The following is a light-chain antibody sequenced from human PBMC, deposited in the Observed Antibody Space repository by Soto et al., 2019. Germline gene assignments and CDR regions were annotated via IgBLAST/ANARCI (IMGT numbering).Light chain of an antibody. Sequence: EMVLTQSPGTLSLSQGERATLSCRASQSVSSSYLAWYQQKPGQAPRLLIYGASSRATGIPDRFSGSGSGTDFTLTISRLEPEDFAVYYCQQYGSLGTFGQGSMVDIK. J-gene: IGKJ1*01. V-gene: IGKV3-20*01. CDR2: GAS. CDR1: QSVSSSY. CDR3: QQYGSLGT.